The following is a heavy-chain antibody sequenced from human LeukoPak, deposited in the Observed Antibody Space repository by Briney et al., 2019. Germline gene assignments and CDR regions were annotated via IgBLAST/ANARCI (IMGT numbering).Heavy chain of an antibody. CDR3: AKTRHIVVVTAEDY. V-gene: IGHV3-23*01. CDR2: ISGSGGST. J-gene: IGHJ4*02. CDR1: GFTFSSYA. Sequence: GGSLRLSCAASGFTFSSYAMSWVRQAPGKGLEWVSAISGSGGSTYYADSVKGRFTISRDTSKNTLYLQMNSLRAEDTAVYYCAKTRHIVVVTAEDYWGQGTLVTVSS. D-gene: IGHD2-21*02.